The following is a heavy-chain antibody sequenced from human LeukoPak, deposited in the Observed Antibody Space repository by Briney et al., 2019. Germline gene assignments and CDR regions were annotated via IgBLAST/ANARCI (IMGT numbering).Heavy chain of an antibody. CDR3: ALQYYYDSSGYYFYYYYMDV. CDR2: IIPIFGTA. V-gene: IGHV1-69*05. J-gene: IGHJ6*03. Sequence: VASVKVSCKASGGTFSSYAISWVRQAPGQGLEWMGGIIPIFGTANYAQKFQGRVTITTDESTSTAYMELSSLRSEDTAVYYCALQYYYDSSGYYFYYYYMDVWGKGTTVTVSS. CDR1: GGTFSSYA. D-gene: IGHD3-22*01.